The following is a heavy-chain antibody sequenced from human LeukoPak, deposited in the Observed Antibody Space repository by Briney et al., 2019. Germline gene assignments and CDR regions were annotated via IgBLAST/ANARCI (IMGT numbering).Heavy chain of an antibody. V-gene: IGHV4-34*01. D-gene: IGHD2-2*01. J-gene: IGHJ4*02. Sequence: NPSETLSLTCAVYGGSFSGYYWSWIRQPPGKGLEWIGEINHSGSTNYNPSLKSRVTISVDTSKNQFSLKLSSVTAADTAVYFCARNGCSSGICKTEWGQGTLVTVSS. CDR2: INHSGST. CDR3: ARNGCSSGICKTE. CDR1: GGSFSGYY.